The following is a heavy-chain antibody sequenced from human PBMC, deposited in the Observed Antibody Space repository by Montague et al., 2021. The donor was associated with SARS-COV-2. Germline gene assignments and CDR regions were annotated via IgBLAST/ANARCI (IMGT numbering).Heavy chain of an antibody. CDR3: ASGEFFYYGSGNYYRSALDD. CDR1: GGSLSGYY. V-gene: IGHV4-34*12. Sequence: SETLSLTCAVYGGSLSGYYWSWIRQPPGKGLEWIGEVIHSGTTNYNPSLKGRVTISIDSSNDRFSLRLTSLTAADTGVYYCASGEFFYYGSGNYYRSALDDWGQGTTVTVSS. CDR2: VIHSGTT. J-gene: IGHJ6*02. D-gene: IGHD3-10*01.